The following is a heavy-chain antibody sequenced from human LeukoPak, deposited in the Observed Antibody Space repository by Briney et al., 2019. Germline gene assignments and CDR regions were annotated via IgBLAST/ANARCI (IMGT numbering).Heavy chain of an antibody. D-gene: IGHD3-3*01. CDR1: GFTYSSYA. J-gene: IGHJ4*02. CDR2: ISGSGGST. Sequence: GGSLRLSCAASGFTYSSYAMSWVRQAPGKGLEWVSAISGSGGSTYYADSVKGRFTISRDNSKNTLYLQMNSLRAEDTAVYYCAKGLRFLEWLFSYWGQGTLVTVSS. CDR3: AKGLRFLEWLFSY. V-gene: IGHV3-23*01.